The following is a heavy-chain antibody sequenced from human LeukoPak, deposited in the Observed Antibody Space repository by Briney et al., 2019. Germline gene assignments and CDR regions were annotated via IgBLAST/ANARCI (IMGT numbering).Heavy chain of an antibody. CDR1: GFTVSSNY. CDR2: IYSGGST. D-gene: IGHD2-15*01. CDR3: AREIGDCGGGSCHYYFDY. Sequence: PGGSLRLSCAASGFTVSSNYMSWVRQAPGKGLEWVSVIYSGGSTYYADSVKGRFTISRDNSKNTLYLQMNSLRAEDTAVYYCAREIGDCGGGSCHYYFDYWGQGTLVTVSS. J-gene: IGHJ4*02. V-gene: IGHV3-66*01.